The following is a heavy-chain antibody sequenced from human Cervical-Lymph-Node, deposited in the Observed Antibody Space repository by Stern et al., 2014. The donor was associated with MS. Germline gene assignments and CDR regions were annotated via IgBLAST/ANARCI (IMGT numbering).Heavy chain of an antibody. CDR2: IRVGSGNT. V-gene: IGHV1-3*01. CDR3: ARGTGGSSGYILDL. J-gene: IGHJ3*01. D-gene: IGHD3-22*01. CDR1: GYSFTPYA. Sequence: QAQLVQSGAEVKKPGASMKVSCKASGYSFTPYAMHWVRQAPGQRLEWMGFIRVGSGNTKYSQNFQGRVTITRDTSASTAYMELSSLRPEDTAVYYCARGTGGSSGYILDLWGQGTVVTVSS.